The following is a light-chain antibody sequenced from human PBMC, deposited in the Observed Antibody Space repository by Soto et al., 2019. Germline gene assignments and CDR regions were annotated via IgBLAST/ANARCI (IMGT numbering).Light chain of an antibody. CDR2: AAS. V-gene: IGKV1-16*01. CDR1: LDIANY. J-gene: IGKJ4*01. Sequence: DIQMTQSPSSLSASVGDRVTITCRASLDIANYLAWIQLKPGTAPKSLIYAASYLQSGVPSRFSGSGSGTDFTLTISDLQPEDFAVYYCHQYDSYPLTFGGGTRVEMK. CDR3: HQYDSYPLT.